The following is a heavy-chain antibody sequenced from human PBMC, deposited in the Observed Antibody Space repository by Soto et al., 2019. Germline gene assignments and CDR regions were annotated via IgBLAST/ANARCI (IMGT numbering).Heavy chain of an antibody. D-gene: IGHD2-21*01. CDR3: ARRIPFGYGMDV. J-gene: IGHJ6*02. V-gene: IGHV3-64*01. CDR1: GFTFSSYA. Sequence: EVQLVESGGGLVLPGGSLRLSCAASGFTFSSYAMHWVRQAPGKGLECVSAITSNGGNTEYANSVMGRFTISRDNSEHTLYLQMGSLRAADMAVYYCARRIPFGYGMDVWGQGTTVTVSS. CDR2: ITSNGGNT.